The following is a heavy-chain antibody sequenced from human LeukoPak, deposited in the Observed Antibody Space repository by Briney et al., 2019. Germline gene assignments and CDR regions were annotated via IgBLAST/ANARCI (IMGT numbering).Heavy chain of an antibody. Sequence: PGGSLRLSCAASGFTFSTYGMHWVRQAPGKGLEWVAVISSDGSHKYYADSVKGRFTISRDNSRDTLFLQMSSLRAEYTSLYFCAKGHTSNWYSALDYWGQGTLVTVSS. CDR3: AKGHTSNWYSALDY. D-gene: IGHD6-13*01. J-gene: IGHJ4*02. CDR2: ISSDGSHK. CDR1: GFTFSTYG. V-gene: IGHV3-30*18.